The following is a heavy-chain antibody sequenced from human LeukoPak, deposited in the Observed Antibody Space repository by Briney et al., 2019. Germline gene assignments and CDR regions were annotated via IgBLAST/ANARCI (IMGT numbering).Heavy chain of an antibody. CDR1: GFTFGDNA. Sequence: GRSLRLSCTASGFTFGDNAMTWFRQAPGKGLERVGFIRSKAYGGTTEFAASVKGRFTISRDDSKSIAYLQMNSLKTEDTAVYYCTASSGWYYFDYWGQGTLVTVSS. J-gene: IGHJ4*02. V-gene: IGHV3-49*03. CDR2: IRSKAYGGTT. CDR3: TASSGWYYFDY. D-gene: IGHD6-19*01.